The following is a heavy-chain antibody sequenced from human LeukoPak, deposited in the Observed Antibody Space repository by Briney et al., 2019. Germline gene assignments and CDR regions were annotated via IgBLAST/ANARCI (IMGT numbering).Heavy chain of an antibody. Sequence: ASVKVSCKASGYTFTSYGISWVRQAPGQGLEWMGWISAYNGNTNHAQKFQDRVTITADDSTTTAYMELSSLTSEDTAIYYCARLGHCRETNCYSDFYYMDVWGKGTTVIVSS. CDR2: ISAYNGNT. CDR1: GYTFTSYG. V-gene: IGHV1-18*01. D-gene: IGHD2-2*02. J-gene: IGHJ6*03. CDR3: ARLGHCRETNCYSDFYYMDV.